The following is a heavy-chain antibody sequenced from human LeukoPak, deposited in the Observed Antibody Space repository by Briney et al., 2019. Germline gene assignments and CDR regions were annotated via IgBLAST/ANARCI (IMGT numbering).Heavy chain of an antibody. CDR3: AKTGTPARVEAGTRGGFDI. Sequence: GGSLRLSCAVSGFTFSNYAMNWVRQAPGKGLEWVSGISGGGGNTHHADSVEGRFTISRDNSKDTLYLQMNSLTDEDTAVYYCAKTGTPARVEAGTRGGFDIWGQGAPVTVSS. V-gene: IGHV3-23*01. J-gene: IGHJ4*02. D-gene: IGHD1/OR15-1a*01. CDR2: ISGGGGNT. CDR1: GFTFSNYA.